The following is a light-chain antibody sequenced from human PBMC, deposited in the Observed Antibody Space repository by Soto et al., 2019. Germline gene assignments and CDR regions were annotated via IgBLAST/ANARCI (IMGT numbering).Light chain of an antibody. J-gene: IGKJ1*01. CDR3: LQTYSAPRT. CDR1: QNIPGY. Sequence: DTQMTQSPSSLSASVGGRVTITCRASQNIPGYLNWFQQKPGKAPKLLIYAASRLQSGVPSRFSGSESGTDFTLTISSLQPEDFATYYCLQTYSAPRTFGQGTKVEIK. CDR2: AAS. V-gene: IGKV1-39*01.